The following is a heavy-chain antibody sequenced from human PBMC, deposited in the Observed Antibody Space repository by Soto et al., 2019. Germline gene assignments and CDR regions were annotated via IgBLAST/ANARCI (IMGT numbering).Heavy chain of an antibody. V-gene: IGHV1-18*04. J-gene: IGHJ6*02. CDR1: GYTFTSYG. D-gene: IGHD3-10*01. CDR2: ISAYNGNT. Sequence: QVQLVQSGAEVKKPGASVKVSCKASGYTFTSYGISWVRQAPGQGLEWMGWISAYNGNTNYAQKLQGRVTMTTDTSTRTAYMELRSLRSDDTAVYYCARDPAGYYYGSGSYYTTYYYYGMDVWGQGTTVTVSS. CDR3: ARDPAGYYYGSGSYYTTYYYYGMDV.